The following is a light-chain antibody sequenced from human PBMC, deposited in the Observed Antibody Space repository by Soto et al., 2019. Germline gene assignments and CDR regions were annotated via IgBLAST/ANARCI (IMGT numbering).Light chain of an antibody. CDR3: XXXYNTPLA. CDR2: WAS. CDR1: QSVLYSSNNKNY. Sequence: DIVMTQSPDSLAVSLGERATINCKSSQSVLYSSNNKNYLAWYQQKPGQPPKLLIYWASIRESGVPDRFSGSGSGTDFTLTISRLQAEDVAVYYXXXXYNTPLAFGQGTRLEIK. V-gene: IGKV4-1*01. J-gene: IGKJ5*01.